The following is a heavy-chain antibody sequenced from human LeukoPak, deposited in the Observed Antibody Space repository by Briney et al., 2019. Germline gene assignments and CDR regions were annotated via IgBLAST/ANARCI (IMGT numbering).Heavy chain of an antibody. CDR1: GFTFSNHW. Sequence: GGSLRLSCAASGFTFSNHWMSWVCQAPGKGLEWVADIKKDGSEKKQVDSVKGRFTISRDNAKNSMYLQMNRLRAEDTAVYYCARGPSYGSRCDYLDYWGQGTLVTVSS. J-gene: IGHJ4*02. V-gene: IGHV3-7*01. CDR2: IKKDGSEK. CDR3: ARGPSYGSRCDYLDY. D-gene: IGHD3-10*01.